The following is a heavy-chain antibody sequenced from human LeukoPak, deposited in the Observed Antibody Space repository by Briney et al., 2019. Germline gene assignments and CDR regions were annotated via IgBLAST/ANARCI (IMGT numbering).Heavy chain of an antibody. J-gene: IGHJ4*02. V-gene: IGHV3-30*04. CDR3: AGGTGFIIKD. Sequence: PGGSLRLSCAASGFTLSSFAMNWVRQAPGKGLEWVAVISYDGSNKYYADSVKGRFTISRDNSKNTLYLQMNNLRVEDTAMYYCAGGTGFIIKDWGQGTLVTVSS. CDR2: ISYDGSNK. CDR1: GFTLSSFA. D-gene: IGHD3-9*01.